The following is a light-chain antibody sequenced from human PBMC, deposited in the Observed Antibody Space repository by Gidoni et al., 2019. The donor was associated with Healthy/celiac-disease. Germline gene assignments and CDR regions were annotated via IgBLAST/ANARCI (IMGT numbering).Light chain of an antibody. V-gene: IGLV2-14*01. CDR3: SSYTSSSTPVV. CDR1: SSDVGGYNY. Sequence: QSALTQPASVSGSPGQSSTISCTGTSSDVGGYNYVSWSQQHPGKAPKLMIYEVSNRPSGVSNRFSGSKSGNTASLTISGLQAEDEADYYCSSYTSSSTPVVFGGGTKLTVL. J-gene: IGLJ2*01. CDR2: EVS.